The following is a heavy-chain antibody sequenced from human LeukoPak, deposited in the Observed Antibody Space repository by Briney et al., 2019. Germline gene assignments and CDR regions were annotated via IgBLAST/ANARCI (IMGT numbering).Heavy chain of an antibody. CDR3: AREKAAAGFDY. CDR2: IYYSGST. Sequence: PSETLSLTCTVSGGSISSYYWSWIRQPPGKGLEWIGYIYYSGSTNYNPSLKSRVTISVDTSKNQFSLKLSSVTAADTVVYYCAREKAAAGFDYWGQGTLVTVSS. CDR1: GGSISSYY. D-gene: IGHD6-13*01. V-gene: IGHV4-59*01. J-gene: IGHJ4*02.